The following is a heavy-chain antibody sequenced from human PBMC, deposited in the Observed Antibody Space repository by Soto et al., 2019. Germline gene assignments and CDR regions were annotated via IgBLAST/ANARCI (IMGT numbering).Heavy chain of an antibody. CDR2: IDPSDSYT. CDR1: GYSFTSYW. CDR3: ARHIAARPCKLDY. V-gene: IGHV5-10-1*01. Sequence: GESLKISCKGSGYSFTSYWISWVRQMPGKGLEWMGRIDPSDSYTNYSPSFQGHVTISADKSISTAYLQWGSLKASDTAMYYCARHIAARPCKLDYWGQGTLVTVSS. J-gene: IGHJ4*02. D-gene: IGHD6-6*01.